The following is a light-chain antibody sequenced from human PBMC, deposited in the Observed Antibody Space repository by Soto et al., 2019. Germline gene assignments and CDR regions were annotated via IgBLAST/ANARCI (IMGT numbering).Light chain of an antibody. CDR1: QSTTGW. V-gene: IGKV1-5*03. J-gene: IGKJ2*03. CDR2: GTS. Sequence: DIQMTQSPSTLSASIGDRVTITCRASQSTTGWLAWYQQKPGKAPKLLIYGTSSLETGVPSRFSGSGSGTEFTLTITYRQPDDFATYYCQQYSPYSYSFGQGTKLEIK. CDR3: QQYSPYSYS.